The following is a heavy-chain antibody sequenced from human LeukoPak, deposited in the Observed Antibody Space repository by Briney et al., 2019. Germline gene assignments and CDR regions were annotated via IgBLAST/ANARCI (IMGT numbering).Heavy chain of an antibody. CDR2: ISYDGSNK. CDR3: ARDLRRYCSGGSCYWVGGENWFDP. V-gene: IGHV3-30*04. Sequence: GGSLRLSCAASGFTFSSYAMHWVRQAPGKGLEWVAVISYDGSNKYYADSVKGRFTISRDNSKNTLYLQMNSLRAEDTAVYYCARDLRRYCSGGSCYWVGGENWFDPWGQGTLVTVSS. D-gene: IGHD2-15*01. J-gene: IGHJ5*02. CDR1: GFTFSSYA.